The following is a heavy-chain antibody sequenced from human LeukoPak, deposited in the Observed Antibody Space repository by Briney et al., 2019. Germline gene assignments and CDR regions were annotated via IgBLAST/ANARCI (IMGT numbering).Heavy chain of an antibody. J-gene: IGHJ4*02. D-gene: IGHD3-3*01. CDR1: GFTFSNAW. CDR2: ISYDGSNK. CDR3: AGKGAYDFWSVAPDN. V-gene: IGHV3-30-3*01. Sequence: GGSLRLSCAASGFTFSNAWMSWVRQAPGKGLEWVAVISYDGSNKYYADSVKGRFTISRDNSKNTLYLQMNSLRAEDTAVYYCAGKGAYDFWSVAPDNWGQGTLVTVSS.